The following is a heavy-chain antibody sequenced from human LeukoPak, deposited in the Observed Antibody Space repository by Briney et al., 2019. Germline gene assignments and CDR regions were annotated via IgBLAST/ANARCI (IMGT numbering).Heavy chain of an antibody. CDR1: GFTVSSYW. Sequence: GGSLRLSCVASGFTVSSYWLSWVRQAPGKGLEWVANIKQDGSEKYYVDSVKGRFTISRDNAKNSLYLQMNSLRAEDTAVYYCARDHGIAAAGILDYWGQGTLVTVSS. CDR2: IKQDGSEK. CDR3: ARDHGIAAAGILDY. J-gene: IGHJ4*02. D-gene: IGHD6-13*01. V-gene: IGHV3-7*01.